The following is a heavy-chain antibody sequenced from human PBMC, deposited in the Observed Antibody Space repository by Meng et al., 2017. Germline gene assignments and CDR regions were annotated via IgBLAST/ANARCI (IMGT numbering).Heavy chain of an antibody. CDR2: INHSGST. CDR3: ARVPTYYYDSSGYYLFDY. V-gene: IGHV4-34*01. D-gene: IGHD3-22*01. Sequence: HVQLYQWGEGILKPSETLSLTCAVYGGSFSGYYWSWIRQPPGKGLEWIGEINHSGSTNYNPSLKSRVTISVDTSKNQFSLKLSSVTAADTAVYYCARVPTYYYDSSGYYLFDYWGQGTLVTVSS. CDR1: GGSFSGYY. J-gene: IGHJ4*02.